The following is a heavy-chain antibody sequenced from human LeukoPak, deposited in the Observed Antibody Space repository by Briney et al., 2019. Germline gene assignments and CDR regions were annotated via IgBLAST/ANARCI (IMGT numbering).Heavy chain of an antibody. V-gene: IGHV4-34*01. J-gene: IGHJ4*02. Sequence: SETLSLTCAVYGGSFSGYYWSWIRQPPGKGLEWIGEINHSGSTNYNPSLKSRVTISVDTSKNQFSLKLSSVTAADTAVYYCAYLGGDSSGYYTFDYWGQGTLVTVPS. D-gene: IGHD3-22*01. CDR2: INHSGST. CDR1: GGSFSGYY. CDR3: AYLGGDSSGYYTFDY.